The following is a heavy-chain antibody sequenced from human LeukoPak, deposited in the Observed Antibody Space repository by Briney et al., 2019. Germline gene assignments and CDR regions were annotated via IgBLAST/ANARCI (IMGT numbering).Heavy chain of an antibody. CDR1: GYTFTDYY. D-gene: IGHD6-19*01. CDR3: ARVNIAVAGTYYYYYYMDV. Sequence: GASVKVSCKASGYTFTDYYIHWVRQAPGQGLEGMGWINPADGGTKFAQNFQVRVTMTSDTSISTAYMELSSLRSEDTAVYYCARVNIAVAGTYYYYYYMDVWGKGTTVTVSS. CDR2: INPADGGT. J-gene: IGHJ6*03. V-gene: IGHV1-2*02.